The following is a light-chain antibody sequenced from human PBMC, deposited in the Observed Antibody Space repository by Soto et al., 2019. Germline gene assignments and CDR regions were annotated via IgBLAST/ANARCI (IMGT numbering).Light chain of an antibody. CDR3: QAWDSFHVV. Sequence: SYELTQPPSVSVSPGQTASITCSGDKLGDKYACWYQQKPGQSPVLVIYQDSKRPSGIPERFSGSNSGNTATLTISGTQAMDEADYYCQAWDSFHVVFGGGTKVTVL. CDR1: KLGDKY. V-gene: IGLV3-1*01. J-gene: IGLJ2*01. CDR2: QDS.